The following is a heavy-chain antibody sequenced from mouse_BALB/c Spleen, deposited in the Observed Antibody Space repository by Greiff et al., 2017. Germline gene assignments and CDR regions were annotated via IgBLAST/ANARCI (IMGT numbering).Heavy chain of an antibody. CDR1: GYSITSGYY. D-gene: IGHD2-1*01. Sequence: DVQLQESGPGLVKPSQSLSLTCSVTGYSITSGYYWNWIRQFPGNKLEWMGYISYDGSNNYNPSLKNRISITRDTSKNQFFLKLNSVTTEDTATYYCARGPNYVPFDYWGQGTTLTVSS. J-gene: IGHJ2*01. V-gene: IGHV3-6*02. CDR3: ARGPNYVPFDY. CDR2: ISYDGSN.